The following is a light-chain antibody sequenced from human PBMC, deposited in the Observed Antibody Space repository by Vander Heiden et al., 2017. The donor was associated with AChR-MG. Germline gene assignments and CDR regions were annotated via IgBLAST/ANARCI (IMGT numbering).Light chain of an antibody. V-gene: IGKV4-1*01. J-gene: IGKJ4*01. CDR3: HQYYRTPLT. CDR2: WAS. Sequence: DIVMTPSPDSLAVSLGERATINCKSSQSVLYSSNKKNHVAWYQQKPGQPPKLLIYWASTRESGVPDRFSGSGSGTDFTLTISSLQAEDVAVYYCHQYYRTPLTFGGGTKVEIK. CDR1: QSVLYSSNKKNH.